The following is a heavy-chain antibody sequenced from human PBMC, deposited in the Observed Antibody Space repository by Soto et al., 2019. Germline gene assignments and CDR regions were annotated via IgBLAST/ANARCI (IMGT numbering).Heavy chain of an antibody. CDR2: ISSSGSTI. Sequence: EGSLRLSCAASGFTFSSYEMNWVRQAPGKGLEWVSYISSSGSTIYYADSVKGRFTISRDNAKNSLYLQMNSLRAEDTAVYYCARDGYNYGYDYWGQGTLVTVSS. J-gene: IGHJ4*02. D-gene: IGHD5-12*01. CDR1: GFTFSSYE. CDR3: ARDGYNYGYDY. V-gene: IGHV3-48*03.